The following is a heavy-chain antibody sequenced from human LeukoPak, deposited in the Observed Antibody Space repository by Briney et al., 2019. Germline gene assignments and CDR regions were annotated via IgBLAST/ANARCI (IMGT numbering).Heavy chain of an antibody. CDR3: ARGDGVGAPPWGFDY. D-gene: IGHD1-26*01. CDR1: GGSFSGYY. J-gene: IGHJ4*02. Sequence: PSETLSLTCAVYGGSFSGYYWSWIRQPPGKGLEWIGEINHSGSTNYNPSLKSRVTISVDTSKNQFSLKLSSVTAADTAVYYCARGDGVGAPPWGFDYWGQGTLVTVSS. CDR2: INHSGST. V-gene: IGHV4-34*01.